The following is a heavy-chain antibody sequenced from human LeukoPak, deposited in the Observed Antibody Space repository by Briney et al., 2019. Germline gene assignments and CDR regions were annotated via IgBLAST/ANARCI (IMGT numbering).Heavy chain of an antibody. J-gene: IGHJ6*02. Sequence: GGSLRLSCAASGFTFSSYSMNWVRQAPGKGLEWVSYISSSSSTIYYADSVEGRFTISRDNAKNSLYLQMNSLRAEDTAVYYCAVCFLGPPGYYESSVYQGRYGMDVWGQGPRSPSP. V-gene: IGHV3-48*01. CDR1: GFTFSSYS. CDR2: ISSSSSTI. CDR3: AVCFLGPPGYYESSVYQGRYGMDV. D-gene: IGHD3-22*01.